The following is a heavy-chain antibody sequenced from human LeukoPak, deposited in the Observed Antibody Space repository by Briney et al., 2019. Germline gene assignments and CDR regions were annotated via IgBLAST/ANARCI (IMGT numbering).Heavy chain of an antibody. Sequence: SETLSLTCTVSGGSISSGGYYWSWIRQHPGKGLEWIGYIYYSGSTNYNPSLKSRVTISVDTSKNQFSLKLSSVTAADTAVYYCARASFRIAARPGYFDLWGRGTLVTVSS. V-gene: IGHV4-61*08. CDR1: GGSISSGGYY. D-gene: IGHD6-6*01. J-gene: IGHJ2*01. CDR2: IYYSGST. CDR3: ARASFRIAARPGYFDL.